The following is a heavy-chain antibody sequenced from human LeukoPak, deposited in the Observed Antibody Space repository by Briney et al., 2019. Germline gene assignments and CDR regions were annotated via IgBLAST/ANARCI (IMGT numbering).Heavy chain of an antibody. V-gene: IGHV1-18*01. CDR3: ARALYHTFDY. Sequence: GASVKVSCKASGYSFTTYGISWVRQAPGQGLEWMGWISANNNNTDNVQKLQGRVTMTTDTSTSTAYMELRSLGSDDTAVYYCARALYHTFDYWGQGTLVTVSS. J-gene: IGHJ4*02. D-gene: IGHD2-2*01. CDR2: ISANNNNT. CDR1: GYSFTTYG.